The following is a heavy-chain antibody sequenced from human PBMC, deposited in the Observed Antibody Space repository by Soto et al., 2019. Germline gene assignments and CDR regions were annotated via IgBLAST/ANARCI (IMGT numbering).Heavy chain of an antibody. Sequence: ASVKVSCKASGYTFTSYDINWVRQATGQGLEWMGWMNPNSGNTGYAQKFQGRVTMTRNTSISTAYMELSSLRSEDTAVYYCARAYDSSGYWPYYYYGMDVWGQGTTVTSP. J-gene: IGHJ6*02. CDR1: GYTFTSYD. V-gene: IGHV1-8*01. CDR2: MNPNSGNT. D-gene: IGHD3-22*01. CDR3: ARAYDSSGYWPYYYYGMDV.